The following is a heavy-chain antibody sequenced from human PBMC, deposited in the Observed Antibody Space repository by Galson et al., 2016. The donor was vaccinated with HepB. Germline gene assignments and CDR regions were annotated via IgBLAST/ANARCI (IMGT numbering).Heavy chain of an antibody. CDR3: ARTKWGWFDP. V-gene: IGHV6-1*01. J-gene: IGHJ5*02. CDR2: TYYRSKWYH. Sequence: CAISGDSVSSNSAAWNWIRQSPSRGLEWLGRTYYRSKWYHDYAVSVKSRILINPDTSKNHFSLQLNSMTPEDTAVYYCARTKWGWFDPWGQGTLVTVSS. CDR1: GDSVSSNSAA. D-gene: IGHD2-8*01.